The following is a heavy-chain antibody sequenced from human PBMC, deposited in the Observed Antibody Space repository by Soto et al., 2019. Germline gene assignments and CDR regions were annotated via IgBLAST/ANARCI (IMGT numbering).Heavy chain of an antibody. D-gene: IGHD6-13*01. J-gene: IGHJ6*02. CDR1: GGSFSGYY. V-gene: IGHV4-34*01. CDR3: ARGRYSSYRDYYYGMDV. CDR2: INHSGST. Sequence: SETLSLTCAVYGGSFSGYYWSWICQPPGKGLEWIGEINHSGSTNYNPSLKSRVTISVDTSKNQFSLKLSSVTAADTAVYYCARGRYSSYRDYYYGMDVWGQGTTVTVSS.